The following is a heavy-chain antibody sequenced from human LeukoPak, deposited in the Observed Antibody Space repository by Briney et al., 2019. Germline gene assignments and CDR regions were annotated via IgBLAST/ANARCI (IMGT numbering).Heavy chain of an antibody. CDR1: GGSFSGYY. D-gene: IGHD3-10*01. CDR3: ASGRGYGSGSYRSSGGLYYYYYGMDV. CDR2: INHSGST. V-gene: IGHV4-34*01. J-gene: IGHJ6*02. Sequence: SETLSLTCAVYGGSFSGYYWSWIRQPPGKGLEWIGEINHSGSTNYNPSLKSRVTISVDTSKNQFSLKLSSVTAADTAVYYCASGRGYGSGSYRSSGGLYYYYYGMDVWGQGTTVTVSS.